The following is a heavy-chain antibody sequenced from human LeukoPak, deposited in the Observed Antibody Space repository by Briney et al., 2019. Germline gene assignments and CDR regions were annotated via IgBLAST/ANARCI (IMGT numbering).Heavy chain of an antibody. CDR1: GGSISSYY. CDR2: IYYSGSA. V-gene: IGHV4-59*01. Sequence: NPSETLSLTCTVSGGSISSYYWSWIRQPPGKGLEWIGYIYYSGSANYNPSLKSRVTISVDTSKNQFSLKLSSVTAADTAVYYCATEGGVVFRARIDYWGQGTLVTVSS. CDR3: ATEGGVVFRARIDY. D-gene: IGHD2-2*01. J-gene: IGHJ4*02.